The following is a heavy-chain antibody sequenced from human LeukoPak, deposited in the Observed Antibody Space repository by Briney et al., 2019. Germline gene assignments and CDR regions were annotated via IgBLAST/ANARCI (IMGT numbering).Heavy chain of an antibody. CDR1: GFTFSNYG. V-gene: IGHV3-33*01. CDR2: IWYDGSNK. Sequence: GGSLRLSCAASGFTFSNYGMHWVRQAPGKGLEWVAVIWYDGSNKYYADSVKGRFTVSRDNSKNTLYLQMNSLRAEDTAVYYCAGNYGPYYFDYWGQGTLVTVSS. J-gene: IGHJ4*02. D-gene: IGHD3-10*01. CDR3: AGNYGPYYFDY.